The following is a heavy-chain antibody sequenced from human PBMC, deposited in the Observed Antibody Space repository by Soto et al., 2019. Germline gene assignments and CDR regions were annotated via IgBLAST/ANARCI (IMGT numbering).Heavy chain of an antibody. V-gene: IGHV1-46*01. J-gene: IGHJ4*02. D-gene: IGHD2-21*01. Sequence: QVQLVQSGAEVRKPGASVKLSCQASGYTFTHYYIHWVRQAPGQGLEWLGIINPDTGITSYAQTFQGRVTLTTDTSASTVYLELSGLAAEDTAVYYCASCPIYGGDSYFAYWGQGTLVTVSS. CDR2: INPDTGIT. CDR3: ASCPIYGGDSYFAY. CDR1: GYTFTHYY.